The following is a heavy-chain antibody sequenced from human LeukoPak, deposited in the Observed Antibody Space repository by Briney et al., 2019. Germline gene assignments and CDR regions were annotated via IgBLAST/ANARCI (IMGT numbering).Heavy chain of an antibody. D-gene: IGHD3-22*01. J-gene: IGHJ4*02. CDR2: IYYSGST. Sequence: SETLSLTCTVSGDSISSSNYYWGWIRQPPGKGLEWIESIYYSGSTYYNPSLKSRVTIFVDTSKNHFSLKLSSVTAADTAVYYCARAYYFDSSGYYYNFDYWGQGTLVTVSS. V-gene: IGHV4-39*02. CDR3: ARAYYFDSSGYYYNFDY. CDR1: GDSISSSNYY.